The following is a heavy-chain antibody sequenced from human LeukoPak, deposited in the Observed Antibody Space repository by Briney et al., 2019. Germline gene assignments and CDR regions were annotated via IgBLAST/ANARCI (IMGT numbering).Heavy chain of an antibody. Sequence: FSXYYXSWIHQPPGKGLEWIGEINHSGSTNYNPSLKSRVTISVDTSKNQFSLKLSSVTAADTAVYYCARGRGYYYYYGMDVWGQGTTVTVSS. CDR2: INHSGST. CDR1: FSXYY. V-gene: IGHV4-34*01. CDR3: ARGRGYYYYYGMDV. J-gene: IGHJ6*02.